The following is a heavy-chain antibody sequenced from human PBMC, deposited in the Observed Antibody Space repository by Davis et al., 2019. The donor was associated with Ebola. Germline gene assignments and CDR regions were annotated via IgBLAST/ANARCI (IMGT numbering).Heavy chain of an antibody. Sequence: AASVKVSCKASGYTFTSYGISWVRQAPGQGLEWLGWISGYSGDTKYEQKVQDRVTLTTDTSTNTAYMKPRSLRSDDTAVYYCAKDSSSWYYFDDSGYPFDDWGQGTLVIVSS. CDR1: GYTFTSYG. CDR2: ISGYSGDT. J-gene: IGHJ4*02. V-gene: IGHV1-18*01. D-gene: IGHD3-22*01. CDR3: AKDSSSWYYFDDSGYPFDD.